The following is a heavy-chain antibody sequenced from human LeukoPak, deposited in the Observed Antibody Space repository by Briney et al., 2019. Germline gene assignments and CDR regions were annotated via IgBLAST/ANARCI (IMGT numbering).Heavy chain of an antibody. Sequence: PGGSLRLSCAASGFTFSSYGMHWVRQAPGKGLEWVAVIWYDGSNKYYADSVKGRFTISRDNSKNTLYLQLNSLRTEDTAVYYCVPGGLAVSGIDYWGQGALVTVSS. D-gene: IGHD6-19*01. V-gene: IGHV3-33*01. CDR3: VPGGLAVSGIDY. J-gene: IGHJ4*02. CDR1: GFTFSSYG. CDR2: IWYDGSNK.